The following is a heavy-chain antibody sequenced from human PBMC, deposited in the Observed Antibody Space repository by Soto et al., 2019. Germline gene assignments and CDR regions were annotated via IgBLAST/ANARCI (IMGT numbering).Heavy chain of an antibody. CDR2: ISAYNGNT. CDR1: GYTFTSYG. V-gene: IGHV1-18*01. CDR3: ARDAVDPPADIVVVPDDRYGMDV. Sequence: QVQLVQSGAEVKKPGASVKVSCKASGYTFTSYGISWVRQAPGQGLEWMGWISAYNGNTNYAQKLQGRVTMTTDTSTSTACMEQRILGSEDRAVFYCARDAVDPPADIVVVPDDRYGMDVWGQGTTVTVSS. D-gene: IGHD2-2*01. J-gene: IGHJ6*02.